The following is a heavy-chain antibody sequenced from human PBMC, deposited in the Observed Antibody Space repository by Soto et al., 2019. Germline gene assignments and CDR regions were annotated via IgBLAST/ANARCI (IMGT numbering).Heavy chain of an antibody. Sequence: LGESLKISCKGSGYSFTSYWISWVRQMPGKGLEWMGRIDPSDSYTNYSPSFQGHVTISADKSISTAYLQWSSLKASDTAMYYCARLPPYYYDSSGYYYYYGMDVWGQGTAVTVSS. J-gene: IGHJ6*02. CDR1: GYSFTSYW. V-gene: IGHV5-10-1*01. CDR3: ARLPPYYYDSSGYYYYYGMDV. CDR2: IDPSDSYT. D-gene: IGHD3-22*01.